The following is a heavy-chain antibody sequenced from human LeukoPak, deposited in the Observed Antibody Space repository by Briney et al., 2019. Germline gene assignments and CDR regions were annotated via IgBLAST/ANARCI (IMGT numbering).Heavy chain of an antibody. CDR2: ISWNSGSI. D-gene: IGHD3-3*01. J-gene: IGHJ4*02. V-gene: IGHV3-9*01. CDR1: GFTFDDYA. CDR3: AKDISRGRFLEWLLFDY. Sequence: GGSPRLSCAASGFTFDDYAMHWVRQAPGKGLEWVSGISWNSGSIGYADSVKGRFTISRDNAKNSLYLQMNSLRAEDTALYYCAKDISRGRFLEWLLFDYWGQGTLDTVSS.